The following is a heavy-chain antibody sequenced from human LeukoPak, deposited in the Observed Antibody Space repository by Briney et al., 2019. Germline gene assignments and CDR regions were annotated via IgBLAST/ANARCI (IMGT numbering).Heavy chain of an antibody. J-gene: IGHJ6*02. D-gene: IGHD1-14*01. CDR2: ISSSSSHI. Sequence: GGSLRLACAASGFTFNSYSMNWVRQAPGKGLEWVSSISSSSSHIYYADSVKGRFTISRDNAKNSLYLQMNGLRAEDTAVYYCARGVGFTTCMDVWGQGTTVTVSS. CDR1: GFTFNSYS. CDR3: ARGVGFTTCMDV. V-gene: IGHV3-21*04.